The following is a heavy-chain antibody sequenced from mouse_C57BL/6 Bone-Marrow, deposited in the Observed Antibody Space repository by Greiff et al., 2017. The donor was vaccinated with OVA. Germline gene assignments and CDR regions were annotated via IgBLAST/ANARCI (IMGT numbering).Heavy chain of an antibody. Sequence: EVQLKESGPELVKPGASVKIPCKASGYTFTDYNMDWVKQSHGKSLEWIGDINPNNGGTIYNQKFKGKATLTVDKSSSTAYMELRSLTSEDTAVYYGARIYYSNYGVYYYAMDYWGQGTSVTVSS. V-gene: IGHV1-18*01. CDR2: INPNNGGT. J-gene: IGHJ4*01. D-gene: IGHD2-5*01. CDR3: ARIYYSNYGVYYYAMDY. CDR1: GYTFTDYN.